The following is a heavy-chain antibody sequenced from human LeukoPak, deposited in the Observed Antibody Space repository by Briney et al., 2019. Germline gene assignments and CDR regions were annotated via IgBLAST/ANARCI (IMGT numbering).Heavy chain of an antibody. D-gene: IGHD3-16*01. J-gene: IGHJ4*02. CDR1: GFTFSSYW. CDR2: IYSGGST. CDR3: ATFDPPMGYFDY. V-gene: IGHV3-66*01. Sequence: GGSLRLSCAASGFTFSSYWMHWVRQAPGKGLEWVSVIYSGGSTYYADSVKGRFTISRDNSKNTLYLQMNSLRAEDTAVYYCATFDPPMGYFDYWGQGTLVTVSS.